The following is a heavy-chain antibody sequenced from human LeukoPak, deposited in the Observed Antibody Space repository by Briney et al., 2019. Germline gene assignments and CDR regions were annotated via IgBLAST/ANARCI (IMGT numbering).Heavy chain of an antibody. CDR2: INPNSGGT. Sequence: ASVKVSCKASGYTFTGYYMHWVRQAPGQGLEWMGWINPNSGGTNYAQKFQGGVTMTRDTSISTAYMELSRLRSDDTAVYYCARGSSSLDAFDIWGQGTMVTVSS. D-gene: IGHD6-13*01. CDR3: ARGSSSLDAFDI. CDR1: GYTFTGYY. J-gene: IGHJ3*02. V-gene: IGHV1-2*02.